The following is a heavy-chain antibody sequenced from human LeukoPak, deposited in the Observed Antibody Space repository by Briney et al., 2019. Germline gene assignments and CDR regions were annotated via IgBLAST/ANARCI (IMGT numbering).Heavy chain of an antibody. D-gene: IGHD5-24*01. CDR3: AKDFRDGYHQ. J-gene: IGHJ4*02. Sequence: PSETLSLTCTVSGGSISSYYWSWVRQAPGKGLEWVANINQDGSQKYYVDSVKGRFTISRDNSKNTLYLQMNSLRAEDTAVYYCAKDFRDGYHQWGQGTLVTVSS. V-gene: IGHV3-7*01. CDR2: INQDGSQK. CDR1: GGSISSYY.